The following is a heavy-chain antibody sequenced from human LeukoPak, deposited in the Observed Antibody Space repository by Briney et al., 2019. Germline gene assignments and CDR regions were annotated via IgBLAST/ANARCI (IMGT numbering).Heavy chain of an antibody. Sequence: GGSLRLSCAASGFTFSSYAMSWVRHAPGKGLEWVSAIRGSGGSTYYADSVKGRFTISRDNSKNTLYLQMNSLRAEDTAVYYCAKEEGYSSGWYPGYYFDYWGQGTLVTVSS. V-gene: IGHV3-23*01. CDR3: AKEEGYSSGWYPGYYFDY. J-gene: IGHJ4*02. CDR1: GFTFSSYA. D-gene: IGHD6-19*01. CDR2: IRGSGGST.